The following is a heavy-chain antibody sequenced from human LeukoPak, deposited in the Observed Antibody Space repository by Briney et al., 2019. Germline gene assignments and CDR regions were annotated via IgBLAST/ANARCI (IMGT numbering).Heavy chain of an antibody. CDR1: GGTFSSYA. V-gene: IGHV1-69*01. CDR2: IIPIFGTA. CDR3: AREASVAADPLDY. D-gene: IGHD6-19*01. J-gene: IGHJ4*02. Sequence: ASVTVSCKASGGTFSSYAISWVRQAPGQGLEWMGGIIPIFGTANYAQKFQGRVSITADESTSTAYMELSSLRSEDTAVYYCAREASVAADPLDYWGQGTLVTVSS.